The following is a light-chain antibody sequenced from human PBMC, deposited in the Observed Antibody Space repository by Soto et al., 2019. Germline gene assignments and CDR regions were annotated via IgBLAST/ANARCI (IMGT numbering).Light chain of an antibody. CDR2: KAS. V-gene: IGKV1-5*03. Sequence: DIQMTQSPATLSGSVGDRVTLPCRASQTISSWLAWYQQKPGKAPKLLIYKASTLKSGVPSRFSGSGSGTEFTLTISSLQSEDFAVYYCQQYNTWPPRTFGGGTKVDIK. CDR1: QTISSW. CDR3: QQYNTWPPRT. J-gene: IGKJ4*01.